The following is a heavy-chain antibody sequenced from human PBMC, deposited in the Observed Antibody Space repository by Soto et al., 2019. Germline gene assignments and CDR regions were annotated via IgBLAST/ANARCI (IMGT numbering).Heavy chain of an antibody. Sequence: ASVKVSCKASGYTFTSYGISWVRQAPGQGLEWMGWISAYNGNTNYAQKLQGRVTMTTDTSTSTAYMELRSLRSDDTAVYYCARVSMSTLWFGELQLYWGQGTLVTVSS. CDR2: ISAYNGNT. CDR1: GYTFTSYG. D-gene: IGHD3-10*01. V-gene: IGHV1-18*01. CDR3: ARVSMSTLWFGELQLY. J-gene: IGHJ4*02.